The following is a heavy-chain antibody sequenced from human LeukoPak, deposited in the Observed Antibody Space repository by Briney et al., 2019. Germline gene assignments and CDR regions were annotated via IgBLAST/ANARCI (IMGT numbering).Heavy chain of an antibody. D-gene: IGHD3-22*01. J-gene: IGHJ3*02. CDR1: GYIFTTYW. CDR3: ARLLYYFDSSGSYYAPKAFDI. CDR2: IYPGDSDT. V-gene: IGHV5-51*01. Sequence: GESLKISCKGSGYIFTTYWIGWVRQMPGKGLEWMGIIYPGDSDTRYSPSFQGQVTISADKSISTAYLQWGSLKASDTAIYYCARLLYYFDSSGSYYAPKAFDIWGQGTMVTVSS.